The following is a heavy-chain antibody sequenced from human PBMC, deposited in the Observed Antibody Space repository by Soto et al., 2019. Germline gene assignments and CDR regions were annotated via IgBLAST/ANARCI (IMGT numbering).Heavy chain of an antibody. Sequence: GGSLRLSCAGSGFTFSTYSMNWVRQAPGKGLEWVSYISTTSSTIYYADSVKGRFTISRDNAKNSLYLQMDSLRDEDTAVYYCARYGYSSGWYPFDFWGQGTLVTVSS. D-gene: IGHD6-19*01. V-gene: IGHV3-48*02. CDR1: GFTFSTYS. CDR3: ARYGYSSGWYPFDF. J-gene: IGHJ4*02. CDR2: ISTTSSTI.